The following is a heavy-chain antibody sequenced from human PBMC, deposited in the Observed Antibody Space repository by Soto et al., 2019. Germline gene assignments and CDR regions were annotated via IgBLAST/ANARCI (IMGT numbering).Heavy chain of an antibody. Sequence: GESLKISCNGSGYSFTIYWISWVRQMPGKGLEWMGRIDPSDSYTNYSPSFQGHVTISADKSISTAYLQWSSLKASDTAMYYCASRSGYCSSTSCYQEYYYYYGMDVWGQGTTVTVSS. J-gene: IGHJ6*02. D-gene: IGHD2-2*03. CDR2: IDPSDSYT. CDR3: ASRSGYCSSTSCYQEYYYYYGMDV. V-gene: IGHV5-10-1*01. CDR1: GYSFTIYW.